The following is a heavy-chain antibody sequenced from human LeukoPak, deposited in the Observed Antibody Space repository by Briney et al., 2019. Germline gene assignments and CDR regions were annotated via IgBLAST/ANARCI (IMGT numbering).Heavy chain of an antibody. J-gene: IGHJ4*02. CDR2: INPNSGFT. D-gene: IGHD1-1*01. V-gene: IGHV1-2*02. CDR1: GYTFTGYH. CDR3: ARDGGNWYVGY. Sequence: GASVKVSCKTSGYTFTGYHLHWVRQAPGQGLEWMGSINPNSGFTNYARRFQGRVTMTRDTSISTVYMELSRLTSDDTAVYSCARDGGNWYVGYWGQGTLVTVSS.